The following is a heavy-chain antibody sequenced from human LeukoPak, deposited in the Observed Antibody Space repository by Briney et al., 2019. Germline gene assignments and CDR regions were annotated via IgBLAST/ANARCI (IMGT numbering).Heavy chain of an antibody. CDR1: GGSISSSNW. CDR3: ARLGSSRANYFDY. Sequence: SETLSLTCAVSGGSISSSNWWSWVRQPPGKGLAWIGEIYHSGSTNYNPSLKSRVTISVDKSKNQFSLKLSSVTAADTAVYYCARLGSSRANYFDYWGQGALVTVSS. CDR2: IYHSGST. V-gene: IGHV4-4*02. J-gene: IGHJ4*02. D-gene: IGHD6-6*01.